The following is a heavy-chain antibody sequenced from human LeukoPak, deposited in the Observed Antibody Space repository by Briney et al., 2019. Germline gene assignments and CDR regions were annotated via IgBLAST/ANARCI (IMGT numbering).Heavy chain of an antibody. D-gene: IGHD2-2*01. CDR1: GFTFSDYY. V-gene: IGHV3-11*01. CDR2: ISSSGSTI. CDR3: ARDVIVVVPAATSYRYYYYYYGMDV. J-gene: IGHJ6*02. Sequence: GGSLRLSCAASGFTFSDYYMSWIRQAPGKGLEWVSYISSSGSTIYYADSVKGRFTISRDNAKNSLYLQMNSLRAEDTAVYYCARDVIVVVPAATSYRYYYYYYGMDVWGQGTTVTVSS.